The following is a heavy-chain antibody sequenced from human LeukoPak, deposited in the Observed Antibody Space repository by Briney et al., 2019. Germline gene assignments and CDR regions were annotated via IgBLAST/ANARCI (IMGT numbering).Heavy chain of an antibody. J-gene: IGHJ6*03. CDR3: AREGVYSYGYYYYYYMDV. CDR2: IYTSGST. V-gene: IGHV4-61*02. Sequence: SQTLSLTCTVSGGSISSGSYYWSWIRQPAGKGLEWIGRIYTSGSTNYNPSLKSRVTISVDTSKNQFSLKLSSVTAADTAVYYCAREGVYSYGYYYYYYMDVWGKGTTVTVSS. CDR1: GGSISSGSYY. D-gene: IGHD5-18*01.